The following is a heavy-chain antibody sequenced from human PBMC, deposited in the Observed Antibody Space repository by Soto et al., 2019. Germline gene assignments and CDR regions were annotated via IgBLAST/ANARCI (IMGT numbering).Heavy chain of an antibody. J-gene: IGHJ6*02. Sequence: SETLSLTCAVSGGSISSGGYSWSWIRQPPGKGLEWIGYIYHSGSTYYNPSLKSRVTISVDRSKNQFSLKLSSVTAADTAVYYCARAISYYDVYGMDVWGQGTTVTVS. D-gene: IGHD3-3*01. V-gene: IGHV4-30-2*01. CDR1: GGSISSGGYS. CDR3: ARAISYYDVYGMDV. CDR2: IYHSGST.